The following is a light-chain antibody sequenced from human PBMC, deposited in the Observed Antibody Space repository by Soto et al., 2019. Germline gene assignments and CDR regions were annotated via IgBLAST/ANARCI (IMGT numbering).Light chain of an antibody. J-gene: IGKJ2*01. CDR3: QQYDNLPSYT. CDR2: DAS. CDR1: QDISNY. V-gene: IGKV1-33*01. Sequence: DIPMTQSPSSLSASVGDRVTITCQASQDISNYLNWYQQKPGKAPKLLIYDASNLETGVPSRFSGSGSGTDFTFTISSPQPEDIATYYCQQYDNLPSYTFGQGTKLEIK.